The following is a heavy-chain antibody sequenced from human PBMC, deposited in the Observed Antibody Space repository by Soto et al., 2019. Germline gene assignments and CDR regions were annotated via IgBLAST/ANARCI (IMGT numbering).Heavy chain of an antibody. D-gene: IGHD5-18*01. J-gene: IGHJ4*02. V-gene: IGHV5-51*01. CDR1: GYTFTSYS. CDR2: IYASDSDT. Sequence: RESLKISCKGSGYTFTSYSIGWVRQMPGKGLEWMGIIYASDSDTRYSPSFQRQVTISVDKSISTAYLHWTSLKASDTAIYYCASAMKYSYGYYWGQGTLVTVSS. CDR3: ASAMKYSYGYY.